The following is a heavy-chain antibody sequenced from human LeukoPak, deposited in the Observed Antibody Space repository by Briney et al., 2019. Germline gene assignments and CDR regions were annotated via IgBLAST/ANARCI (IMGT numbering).Heavy chain of an antibody. V-gene: IGHV7-4-1*02. CDR2: INTNTENP. CDR1: GYTFTTYP. CDR3: ARGHYLGYSYGLDY. Sequence: ASVKVSCKASGYTFTTYPMNWVRQAPGQGLEWMGWINTNTENPTYAQGFTGRFVFSLDTSVSTAYLQITSLKAEDTAVYYCARGHYLGYSYGLDYWGQGTLVTVSS. D-gene: IGHD5-18*01. J-gene: IGHJ4*02.